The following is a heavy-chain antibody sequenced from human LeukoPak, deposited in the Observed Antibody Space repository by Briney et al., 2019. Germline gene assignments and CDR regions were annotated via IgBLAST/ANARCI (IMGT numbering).Heavy chain of an antibody. Sequence: GASVKVSCTASGYTFTGYYMHWVRQAPGQGLEWMGWINPNSGGTNYAQKFQGRVTMTRDTSISTAYMELSRLRSDDTAVYYCARGSRYSSSSQTVGYWGQGTLVTVSS. CDR3: ARGSRYSSSSQTVGY. CDR1: GYTFTGYY. D-gene: IGHD6-13*01. CDR2: INPNSGGT. V-gene: IGHV1-2*02. J-gene: IGHJ4*02.